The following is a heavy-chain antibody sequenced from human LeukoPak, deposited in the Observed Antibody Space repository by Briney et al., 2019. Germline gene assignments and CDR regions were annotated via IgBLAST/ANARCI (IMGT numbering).Heavy chain of an antibody. J-gene: IGHJ3*02. CDR1: GGSISSSSYY. CDR2: IYYSGST. D-gene: IGHD6-19*01. CDR3: ASSAVAGNGNAFDI. V-gene: IGHV4-39*01. Sequence: SETLSLTCTVSGGSISSSSYYWGWIPQPPGKGPEWIGSIYYSGSTYYNPSLKSRVTISVDTSKNQFSLRLSSVTAADTAVYYCASSAVAGNGNAFDIWGQGTMVTVSS.